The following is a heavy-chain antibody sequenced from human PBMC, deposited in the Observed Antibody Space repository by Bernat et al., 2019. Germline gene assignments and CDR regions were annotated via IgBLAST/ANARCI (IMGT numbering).Heavy chain of an antibody. V-gene: IGHV3-23*01. CDR1: GFIFSSHA. Sequence: EVQLLESGGGLVQPGGSLRLSCAASGFIFSSHAMNWVRQAPGKGLEWVSGISGSGGSTYYADSVMGRLTISRDNSKNTLYLQMNSLRGEDTAVYYCAKSGSGRYYYYGMSVWGQGTTVTVSS. CDR2: ISGSGGST. CDR3: AKSGSGRYYYYGMSV. J-gene: IGHJ6*02. D-gene: IGHD3-10*01.